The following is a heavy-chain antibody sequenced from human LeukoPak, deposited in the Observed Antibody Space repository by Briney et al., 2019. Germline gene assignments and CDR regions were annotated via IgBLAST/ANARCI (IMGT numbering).Heavy chain of an antibody. D-gene: IGHD3-10*01. J-gene: IGHJ4*02. CDR2: IYTSGST. CDR1: GGSISSYD. Sequence: SETLSLTCTVSGGSISSYDWSWIRQPPGKGLEWIGRIYTSGSTNYNPSLKSRVTISVDTSKNQFSLKLSSVTAADTAVYYCARGREPLSGPSGPYYYWGQGTLVTVSS. V-gene: IGHV4-4*08. CDR3: ARGREPLSGPSGPYYY.